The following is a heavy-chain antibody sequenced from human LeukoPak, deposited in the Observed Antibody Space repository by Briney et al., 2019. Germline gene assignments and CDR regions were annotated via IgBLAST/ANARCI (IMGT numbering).Heavy chain of an antibody. D-gene: IGHD3-10*02. CDR2: ISSSGSTI. CDR3: AELGITMIGGV. CDR1: GFTLSSYE. Sequence: KPGGSLRLSCTASGFTLSSYEMSWIRQAPGKGLEWVSYISSSGSTIYYADSVKGRFTISRDNAKNSLYLQMNSLRAEDTAVYYCAELGITMIGGVWGKGTTVTISS. V-gene: IGHV3-48*03. J-gene: IGHJ6*04.